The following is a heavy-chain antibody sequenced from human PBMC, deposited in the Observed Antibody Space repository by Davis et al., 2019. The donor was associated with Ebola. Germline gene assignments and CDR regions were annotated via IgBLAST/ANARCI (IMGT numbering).Heavy chain of an antibody. CDR1: GFTFSSYG. CDR3: AKPYGDYYYYYGRDV. J-gene: IGHJ6*02. D-gene: IGHD4-17*01. Sequence: GESLKISCAASGFTFSSYGMHWVRQAPGKGLEWVAVIWYDGSNKYYADSVKGRFTISRDNSKNTLYLQMNSLRAEDTAVYYCAKPYGDYYYYYGRDVWGQGTTVTVSS. V-gene: IGHV3-33*06. CDR2: IWYDGSNK.